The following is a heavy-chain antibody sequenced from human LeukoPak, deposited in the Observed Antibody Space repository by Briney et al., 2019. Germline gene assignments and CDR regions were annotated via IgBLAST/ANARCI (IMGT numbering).Heavy chain of an antibody. CDR2: MKEDGGEK. V-gene: IGHV3-7*01. J-gene: IGHJ4*02. D-gene: IGHD6-6*01. CDR3: ARGVYEFDY. CDR1: GFTFSSYW. Sequence: GGSLRLSCAASGFTFSSYWMSWVCQAPGKGLEWVANMKEDGGEKYYVDSVKGRFTISRDNVKNSLYLQMNSLRAEDTAVYYCARGVYEFDYWGQGTLVAVSS.